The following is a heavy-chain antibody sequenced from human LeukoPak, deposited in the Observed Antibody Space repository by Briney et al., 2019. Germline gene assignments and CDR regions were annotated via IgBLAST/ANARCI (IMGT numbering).Heavy chain of an antibody. V-gene: IGHV1-2*02. Sequence: ASVKVSCKASGYTFTGYYMHWVRQAPGQGLEWMGWINPNSGGTNYAQKFQGRVTMTRDTSISTAYMELSRLRSDDTAVYYCARGRRYYYDSRGYSGFLDYWGQGTLVTVSS. CDR2: INPNSGGT. CDR3: ARGRRYYYDSRGYSGFLDY. D-gene: IGHD3-22*01. J-gene: IGHJ4*02. CDR1: GYTFTGYY.